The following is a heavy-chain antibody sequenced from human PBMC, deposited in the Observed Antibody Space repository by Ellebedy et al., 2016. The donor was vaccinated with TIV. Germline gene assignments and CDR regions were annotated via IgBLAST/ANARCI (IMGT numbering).Heavy chain of an antibody. V-gene: IGHV3-30*02. Sequence: PGGSLRLSCAVSGFTFSNFGMHWVRQAPGKGLEWVAFIRYDGSNKYYAESVKGRFTISRDNPKHTLYLQMNSLRAEDTAVYYCPKGRVAYGDLHAPDYWGQGTLVTVSA. CDR2: IRYDGSNK. J-gene: IGHJ4*02. D-gene: IGHD4-17*01. CDR1: GFTFSNFG. CDR3: PKGRVAYGDLHAPDY.